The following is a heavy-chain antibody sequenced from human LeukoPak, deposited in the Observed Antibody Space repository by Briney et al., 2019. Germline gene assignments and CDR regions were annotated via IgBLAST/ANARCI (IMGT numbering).Heavy chain of an antibody. CDR3: ARISIYCSGGSCYHVDY. D-gene: IGHD2-15*01. V-gene: IGHV4-39*01. CDR1: GGSISSSSYY. Sequence: PSETLSLTCTVSGGSISSSSYYWGWIRQPPGKGLEWIGSIYYSGSTYYNPSLKSRVTISVDTSKNQFSLKLSSVTAADTAVFYCARISIYCSGGSCYHVDYWGQGTLVTVSS. CDR2: IYYSGST. J-gene: IGHJ4*02.